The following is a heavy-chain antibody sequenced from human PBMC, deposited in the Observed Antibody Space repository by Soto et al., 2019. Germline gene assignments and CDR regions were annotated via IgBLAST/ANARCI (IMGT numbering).Heavy chain of an antibody. V-gene: IGHV3-23*01. J-gene: IGHJ3*02. Sequence: GSLRLSCAASGFTFSSYAMSWVRQAPGKGLEWVSAISGSGGSTYYADSVKGRFTISRDNSKNTLYLQMNSLRAEDTAVYYCAKPSFIVVVPAARLSNAFDIWGQGTMVTVSS. CDR1: GFTFSSYA. D-gene: IGHD2-2*01. CDR2: ISGSGGST. CDR3: AKPSFIVVVPAARLSNAFDI.